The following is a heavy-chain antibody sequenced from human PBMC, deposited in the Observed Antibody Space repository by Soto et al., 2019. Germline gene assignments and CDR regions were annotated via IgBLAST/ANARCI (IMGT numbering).Heavy chain of an antibody. V-gene: IGHV4-31*03. CDR1: GGSISSGGYY. D-gene: IGHD2-2*01. J-gene: IGHJ6*02. CDR3: ARAGRYCSSTSCYRYYYYYGMDV. Sequence: SETLSLTCTVSGGSISSGGYYWSWIRQHPGKGLEWNGYIYYSGSTYYNPSLKSRVTISVDTSKNQFSLKLSSVTAADTAVYYCARAGRYCSSTSCYRYYYYYGMDVWGQGTTVTVSS. CDR2: IYYSGST.